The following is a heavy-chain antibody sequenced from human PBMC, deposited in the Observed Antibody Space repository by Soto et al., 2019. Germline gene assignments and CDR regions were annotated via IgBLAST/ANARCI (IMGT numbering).Heavy chain of an antibody. J-gene: IGHJ2*01. V-gene: IGHV3-30*18. D-gene: IGHD2-21*02. CDR3: VKDSVHLVVITAATVEK. CDR2: MSYDGTNK. CDR1: GFMFGTYG. Sequence: QVQLVESGGGVVQPGGSLRLSCAASGFMFGTYGMHWVRQTPGKGLEWVAVMSYDGTNKYYADSVKGRFTISRDNTENTLYMYMYSLRSEGTAVCYCVKDSVHLVVITAATVEKWGCGTLVTVSP.